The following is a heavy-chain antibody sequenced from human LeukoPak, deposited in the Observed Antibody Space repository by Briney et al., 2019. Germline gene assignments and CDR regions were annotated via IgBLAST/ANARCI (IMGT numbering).Heavy chain of an antibody. D-gene: IGHD3-22*01. Sequence: GGSLRLSCAASGFTFSSYWMHWVRHAPGKGLVWVSRINSDGSSTSYADSVKGRFNISRDNAKNTLYMQMNSLRAEDTAVYYCARPSGYYDSSVAFDIWGQGKMVTVSS. CDR3: ARPSGYYDSSVAFDI. CDR1: GFTFSSYW. CDR2: INSDGSST. V-gene: IGHV3-74*01. J-gene: IGHJ3*02.